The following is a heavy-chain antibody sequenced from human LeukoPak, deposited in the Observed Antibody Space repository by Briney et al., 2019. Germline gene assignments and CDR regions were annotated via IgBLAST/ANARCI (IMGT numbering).Heavy chain of an antibody. J-gene: IGHJ4*02. CDR3: ARARVGVITFGSNYFDY. CDR1: GYTFTSYD. CDR2: MNPNSGNT. Sequence: EASVKVSCKASGYTFTSYDINWVRQATGQGLEWMGWMNPNSGNTGYAQKFQGRVTITRNTSISTAYMELSSLRSEDTAVYYCARARVGVITFGSNYFDYWGQGTLVTVSS. D-gene: IGHD3-22*01. V-gene: IGHV1-8*03.